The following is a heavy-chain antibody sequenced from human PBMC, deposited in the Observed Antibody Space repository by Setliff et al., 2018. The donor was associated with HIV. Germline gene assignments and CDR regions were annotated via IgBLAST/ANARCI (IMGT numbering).Heavy chain of an antibody. CDR3: ARVIGDDFWSGTSNWFDP. CDR2: IIPIFGTA. J-gene: IGHJ5*02. D-gene: IGHD3-3*01. V-gene: IGHV1-69*13. Sequence: GASVKVSCKASGGTFSSYVISWVRQAPGQGLEWMGGIIPIFGTANNAQKFQGRVTITADESTSTAYMELSSLTSEDTAIYYCARVIGDDFWSGTSNWFDPWGQGTVVTVSS. CDR1: GGTFSSYV.